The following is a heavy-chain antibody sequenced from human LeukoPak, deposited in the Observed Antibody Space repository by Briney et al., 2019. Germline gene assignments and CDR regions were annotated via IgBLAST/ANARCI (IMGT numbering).Heavy chain of an antibody. D-gene: IGHD2-15*01. J-gene: IGHJ4*02. CDR2: INHSGST. CDR3: ARGGGRDFDY. CDR1: GESFSGYY. Sequence: KPSETLSLTCAVYGESFSGYYWSWIRHPPGKGVEWFGDINHSGSTNYNPSLKSRVTISVDTSKNQFSLNLNAVTAADTAVYYCARGGGRDFDYWGQGTLVTVSS. V-gene: IGHV4-34*01.